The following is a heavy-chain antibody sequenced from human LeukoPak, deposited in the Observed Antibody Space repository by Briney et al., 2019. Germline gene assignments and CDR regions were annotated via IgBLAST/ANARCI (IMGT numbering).Heavy chain of an antibody. J-gene: IGHJ4*02. CDR1: GFTFSTYA. CDR2: ISVSGDIT. D-gene: IGHD2-2*01. CDR3: AKVIMSYCSSASCYSFDY. V-gene: IGHV3-23*01. Sequence: PGGSLRLSCATSGFTFSTYAMSWVRQAPGKGLEWVSGISVSGDITYYVDSVKGRFTVSRDDSKNTLSLQMNSLRAEDTATYYCAKVIMSYCSSASCYSFDYWGQGTLVTVSS.